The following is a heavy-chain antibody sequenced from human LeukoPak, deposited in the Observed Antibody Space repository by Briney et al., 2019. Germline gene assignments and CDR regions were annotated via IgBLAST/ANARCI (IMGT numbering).Heavy chain of an antibody. CDR1: GGSIGSGSYY. V-gene: IGHV4-61*02. J-gene: IGHJ2*01. D-gene: IGHD1-26*01. Sequence: PSQTLSLTCTVSGGSIGSGSYYWSWIRQSAGKRLEWIGRIYTSGSTNYNPSLTSRVTISLDTSRNQFFLKLSSVTAADTAIYYCAREPYSVGYVWSRVWYFDLWGRGTLVTVSS. CDR3: AREPYSVGYVWSRVWYFDL. CDR2: IYTSGST.